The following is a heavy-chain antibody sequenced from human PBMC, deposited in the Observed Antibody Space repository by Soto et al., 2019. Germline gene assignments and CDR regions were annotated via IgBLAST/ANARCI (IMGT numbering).Heavy chain of an antibody. J-gene: IGHJ6*02. D-gene: IGHD5-18*01. Sequence: ASVKVSCKAYGYTFTGYYMHWVRQAPGQGLEWMGRSNPNSGGTNYAQKFQGRVNKTRDTSISTAYMELNRLRSDDTAEYYCARVGPIGWEQWLAYALDVWGQGTKVTVS. CDR3: ARVGPIGWEQWLAYALDV. V-gene: IGHV1-2*06. CDR1: GYTFTGYY. CDR2: SNPNSGGT.